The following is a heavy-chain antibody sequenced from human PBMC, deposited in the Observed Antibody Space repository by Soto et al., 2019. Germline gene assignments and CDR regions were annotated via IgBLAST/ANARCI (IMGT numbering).Heavy chain of an antibody. CDR1: GFTVSSNY. V-gene: IGHV3-66*01. CDR3: ATAKLLLPWLFDY. CDR2: IYSGGST. Sequence: EVQLVESGGGLVQPGGSLRLSCAASGFTVSSNYMSWVRQAPGKGLEWVSVIYSGGSTYYADSVKGRFIISRDDSKNTLFLQMNSLRAEDTAVYYCATAKLLLPWLFDYWGQGTLVPVSS. D-gene: IGHD2-15*01. J-gene: IGHJ4*02.